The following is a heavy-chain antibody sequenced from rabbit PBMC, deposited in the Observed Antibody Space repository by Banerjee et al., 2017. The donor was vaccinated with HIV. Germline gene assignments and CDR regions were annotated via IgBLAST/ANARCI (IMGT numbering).Heavy chain of an antibody. CDR2: IYTGNDYT. J-gene: IGHJ4*01. CDR1: GFSFSSSYW. V-gene: IGHV1S40*01. D-gene: IGHD5-1*01. CDR3: ARDGRGDGRYYFNF. Sequence: QSLEESGGDLDKPGASLTLTCTASGFSFSSSYWICWVRQAPGKGLEWIACIYTGNDYTAYAIWAIGRFTISKTSSSTLTMQMTSMTAADSATYFCARDGRGDGRYYFNFWGHGTIVTVS.